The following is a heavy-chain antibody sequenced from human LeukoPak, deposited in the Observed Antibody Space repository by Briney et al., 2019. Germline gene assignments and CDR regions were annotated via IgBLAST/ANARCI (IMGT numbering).Heavy chain of an antibody. CDR2: INHSGST. V-gene: IGHV4-34*01. Sequence: SETLSLTCAVYGGSFSGYYWSWIRQPPGKGLEWIGEINHSGSTNYNPSLKSRVTISVDTSKNQFSLKLGSVTAADTAVYYCARALGYCSGGSCYAHPWGQGTLVTVSS. D-gene: IGHD2-15*01. CDR3: ARALGYCSGGSCYAHP. J-gene: IGHJ5*02. CDR1: GGSFSGYY.